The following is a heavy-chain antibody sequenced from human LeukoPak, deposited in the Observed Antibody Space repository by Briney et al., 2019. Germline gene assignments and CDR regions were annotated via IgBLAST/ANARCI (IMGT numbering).Heavy chain of an antibody. CDR1: GLVFSDYS. J-gene: IGHJ4*02. Sequence: GGSLRLSCAASGLVFSDYSMNWVRQAPGKGLEWVANIRGSGSGMGYGSYYADSVKGRFTISRDNAKTSLYLQMNSLRADDTAVYYRARDDNWGFDYWGRGALVTVSS. D-gene: IGHD7-27*01. CDR3: ARDDNWGFDY. V-gene: IGHV3-48*04. CDR2: IRGSGSGM.